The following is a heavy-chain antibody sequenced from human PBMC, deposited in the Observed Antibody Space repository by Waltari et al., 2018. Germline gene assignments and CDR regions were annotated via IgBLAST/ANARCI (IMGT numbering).Heavy chain of an antibody. CDR1: GGSISSYY. CDR3: ARAPYCSSTSCYAGYYYYYMDV. D-gene: IGHD2-2*01. CDR2: IYTRGST. Sequence: QVQLQESGPGLVKPSETLSLTCTVSGGSISSYYWSWIRQPPGKGLEWIGYIYTRGSTNHTPSPKSRVTISVDTAKNQFSLKLSYVTAADTAVYYCARAPYCSSTSCYAGYYYYYMDVWGKGTTVTVSS. V-gene: IGHV4-4*09. J-gene: IGHJ6*03.